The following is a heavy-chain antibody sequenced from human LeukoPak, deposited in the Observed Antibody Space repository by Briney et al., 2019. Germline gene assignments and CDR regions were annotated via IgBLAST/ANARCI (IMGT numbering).Heavy chain of an antibody. Sequence: ASVKVSCKASGYTFTSYYMHWVRQAPGQGLEWMGIINPSGGSTSYAQKFQDRVTMTRGTSTSTVYMELRSLRSDDTAVYYCARDLWDYGRAFDIWGQGTMVTVSS. CDR1: GYTFTSYY. CDR3: ARDLWDYGRAFDI. V-gene: IGHV1-46*01. CDR2: INPSGGST. D-gene: IGHD4-17*01. J-gene: IGHJ3*02.